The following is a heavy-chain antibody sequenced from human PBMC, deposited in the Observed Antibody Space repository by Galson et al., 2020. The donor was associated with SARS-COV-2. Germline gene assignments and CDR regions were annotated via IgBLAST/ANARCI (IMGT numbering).Heavy chain of an antibody. J-gene: IGHJ4*02. CDR3: ASLTGTTFGENFDY. CDR2: IWYDGSNK. Sequence: TGGSLRLPCAASGFTFSSYGMHWVRQAPGKGLEWVAVIWYDGSNKYYADSAKGRFTISRDNSKNTLYLQMNSLRAEDTAVYYCASLTGTTFGENFDYWGQGTLVTVSS. CDR1: GFTFSSYG. D-gene: IGHD1-7*01. V-gene: IGHV3-33*01.